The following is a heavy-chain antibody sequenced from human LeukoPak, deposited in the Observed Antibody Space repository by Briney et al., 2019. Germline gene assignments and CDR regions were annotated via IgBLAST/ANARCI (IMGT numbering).Heavy chain of an antibody. CDR1: GFTLSSHGMH. CDR3: AREYVVVPADAFDI. D-gene: IGHD2-2*01. J-gene: IGHJ3*02. V-gene: IGHV4-30-4*08. CDR2: IYYSGST. Sequence: LRLSCAVSGFTLSSHGMHWVRQPPGKGLEWIGYIYYSGSTYYNPSLKSRVTISVDTSKNQFSLKLSSVTAADTAVYYCAREYVVVPADAFDIWGQGTMVTVSS.